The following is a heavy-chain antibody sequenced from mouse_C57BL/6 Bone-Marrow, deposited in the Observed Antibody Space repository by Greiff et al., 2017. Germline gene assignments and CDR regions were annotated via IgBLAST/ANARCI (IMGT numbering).Heavy chain of an antibody. D-gene: IGHD2-2*01. J-gene: IGHJ3*01. CDR3: ARSEGYGYDGGPFAY. Sequence: QVQLQQPGAELVKPGASVKMSCKASGYTFTSYWITWVKQRPGQGLEWIGDIYPGSGSTHYNEKFKSKATLTVDTSSSTSYMQLSSLTSEDSAVDYCARSEGYGYDGGPFAYWGQGTLVTVSA. CDR1: GYTFTSYW. V-gene: IGHV1-55*01. CDR2: IYPGSGST.